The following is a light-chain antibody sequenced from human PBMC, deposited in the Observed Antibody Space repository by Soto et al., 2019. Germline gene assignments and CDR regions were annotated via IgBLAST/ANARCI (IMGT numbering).Light chain of an antibody. CDR3: QKYDSAPRM. V-gene: IGKV1-27*01. Sequence: DVQVTQSPASLSAPVGDTVNISCRASQGIFNYLAWYQQKSGQVPKLLINAASSLQSGVPSRFSGSGSGTDFTLTISSLQPEDVATYYCQKYDSAPRMFGQGTKVEI. CDR1: QGIFNY. J-gene: IGKJ1*01. CDR2: AAS.